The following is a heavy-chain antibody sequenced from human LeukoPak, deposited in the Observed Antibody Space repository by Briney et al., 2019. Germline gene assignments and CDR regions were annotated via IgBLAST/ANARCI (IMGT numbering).Heavy chain of an antibody. D-gene: IGHD3-3*01. V-gene: IGHV4-38-2*02. CDR2: IYHSGST. Sequence: SETLSLTCTVSGYSISSGYYWGWIRQPPGKGLGWIGNIYHSGSTYYNPSLKSRVTISVDTSKNQFSLKLSSVTAADTAVYYRAKLNNYDLMIDYWGQGTLVTVSS. J-gene: IGHJ4*02. CDR3: AKLNNYDLMIDY. CDR1: GYSISSGYY.